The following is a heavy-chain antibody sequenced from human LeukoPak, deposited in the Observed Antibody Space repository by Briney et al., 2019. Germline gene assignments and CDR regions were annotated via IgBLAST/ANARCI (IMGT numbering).Heavy chain of an antibody. J-gene: IGHJ4*02. CDR3: ARGRGLGVVSPYFDY. CDR2: IYGDGRT. Sequence: GGSLRLSCAASGFTFSSYGMHWVRQAPGNGLERVSVIYGDGRTSHSASVRGRFTISRDNSKNIVSLQMNNLRAEDTAVYYCARGRGLGVVSPYFDYWGQGTLVTVSS. V-gene: IGHV3-NL1*01. CDR1: GFTFSSYG. D-gene: IGHD3-3*01.